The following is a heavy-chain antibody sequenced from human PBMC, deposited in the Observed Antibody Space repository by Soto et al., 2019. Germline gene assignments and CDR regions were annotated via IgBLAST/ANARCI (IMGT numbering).Heavy chain of an antibody. Sequence: SETLSITCAVYGGSFSGYYWSWIRQPPGKGLEWIGEINHSGSTNYNPSLKSRVTISVDTSKNQFSLKLSSVTAADTAVYYCARSLLWTSPFFLGSPRPHRFWYAFCGQGSFVTGSS. CDR1: GGSFSGYY. V-gene: IGHV4-34*01. CDR2: INHSGST. J-gene: IGHJ1*01. CDR3: ARSLLWTSPFFLGSPRPHRFWYAF. D-gene: IGHD3-16*01.